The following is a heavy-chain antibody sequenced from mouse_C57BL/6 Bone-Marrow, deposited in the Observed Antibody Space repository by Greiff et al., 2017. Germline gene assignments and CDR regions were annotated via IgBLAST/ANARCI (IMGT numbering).Heavy chain of an antibody. J-gene: IGHJ4*01. D-gene: IGHD3-3*01. CDR2: IYPRDGST. CDR3: GPRDGDY. V-gene: IGHV1-78*01. Sequence: VQLQQSDAELVKPGSSVKISCKVSGYTFTDPTIHWMKQRPEQGLEWIGYIYPRDGSTTYNEKFKGKATLTADKSSRTAYMQLNSLTSEEAAVHKIGPRDGDYWGQGTSVTVSS. CDR1: GYTFTDPT.